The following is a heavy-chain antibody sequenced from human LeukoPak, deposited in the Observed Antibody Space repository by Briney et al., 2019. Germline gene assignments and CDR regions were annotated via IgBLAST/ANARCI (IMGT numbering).Heavy chain of an antibody. D-gene: IGHD4-17*01. V-gene: IGHV3-48*02. J-gene: IGHJ4*02. CDR3: ARRAYGDDSFDY. CDR2: ITSGSSPI. Sequence: GGSLRLSCAASGFTFRSYSMNWVRQAPGKGLEWVSYITSGSSPIYYADSVKGRFTISRDNAKNSLYLQMNSLRDEDTAVYYCARRAYGDDSFDYWGQGALVTVSS. CDR1: GFTFRSYS.